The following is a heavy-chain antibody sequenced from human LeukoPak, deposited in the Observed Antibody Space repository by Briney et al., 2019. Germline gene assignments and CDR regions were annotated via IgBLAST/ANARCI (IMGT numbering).Heavy chain of an antibody. V-gene: IGHV4-61*02. CDR3: ARVFGDDFWSGLDY. D-gene: IGHD3-3*01. CDR1: GGSISSGSYY. J-gene: IGHJ4*02. Sequence: PSETLSLTCTVSGGSISSGSYYWSWIRQPAGKGLEWIGRIYTSGSTNYNPSLKSRVTISVDTSKNQFSLKLSSVTAADTAVYYCARVFGDDFWSGLDYWGQGTLVTVSS. CDR2: IYTSGST.